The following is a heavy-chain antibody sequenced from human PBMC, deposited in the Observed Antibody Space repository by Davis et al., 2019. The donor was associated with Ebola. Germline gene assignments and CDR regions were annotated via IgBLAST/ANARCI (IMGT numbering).Heavy chain of an antibody. V-gene: IGHV4-31*11. CDR3: ARVRGAGRPDY. CDR2: VLYTWTT. Sequence: MPSEPLSLPFAVSDASITTDNNSWTWLRQHPGKGLEWIGHVLYTWTTAYNPSLHNPVSMSLDTSKNQFYLTLTSVTAADTAVYYCARVRGAGRPDYWGQGTQVTVSS. J-gene: IGHJ4*02. D-gene: IGHD3-10*01. CDR1: DASITTDNNS.